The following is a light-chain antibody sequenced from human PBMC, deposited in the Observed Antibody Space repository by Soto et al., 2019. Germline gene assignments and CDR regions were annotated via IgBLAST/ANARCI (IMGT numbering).Light chain of an antibody. J-gene: IGKJ5*01. CDR3: QQYDNSPIT. CDR2: GAS. V-gene: IGKV3-20*01. Sequence: ERVMPQSPATLSVSPGERATLSCRASQSVSSNLAWYQQKPGQPPRLLIYGASSRATGIPDRFSGTGSETDFTLTISRLEPEDFAVYYCQQYDNSPITFGQGTRLEIK. CDR1: QSVSSN.